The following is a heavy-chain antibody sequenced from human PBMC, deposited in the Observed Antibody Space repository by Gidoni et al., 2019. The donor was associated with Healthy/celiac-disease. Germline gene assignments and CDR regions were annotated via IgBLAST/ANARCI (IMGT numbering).Heavy chain of an antibody. CDR2: IWYDGSNK. J-gene: IGHJ4*02. V-gene: IGHV3-33*01. CDR1: GFTFSSYG. CDR3: ARGGWRKYQLLSHFDY. D-gene: IGHD2-2*01. Sequence: QVQLVESGGGVVQPGRSLRLSCAASGFTFSSYGMHWVRQAPGKGLEWVEVIWYDGSNKYYADSVKGRFTISRDNSKNTLYLQMNSLRAEDTAVYYCARGGWRKYQLLSHFDYWGQGTLVTVSS.